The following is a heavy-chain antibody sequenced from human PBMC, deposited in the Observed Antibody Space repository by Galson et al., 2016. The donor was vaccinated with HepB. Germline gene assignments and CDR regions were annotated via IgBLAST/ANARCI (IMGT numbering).Heavy chain of an antibody. Sequence: SLRLSCAASGFSFSYAWMNWVRQAPGRGLEWVGRIKSKTDGGTIHYAAPVKGRFTISRDDSKNTLHLQMNSLKTEDTAVYYCTTDLQWFGDLFFDYWGQGILVTVSS. CDR2: IKSKTDGGTI. D-gene: IGHD3-10*01. CDR3: TTDLQWFGDLFFDY. CDR1: GFSFSYAW. V-gene: IGHV3-15*05. J-gene: IGHJ4*02.